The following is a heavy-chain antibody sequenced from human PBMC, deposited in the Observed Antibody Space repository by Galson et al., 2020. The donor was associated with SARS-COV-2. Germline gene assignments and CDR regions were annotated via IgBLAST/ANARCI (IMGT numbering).Heavy chain of an antibody. D-gene: IGHD2-21*02. CDR3: ARQGVNMIVLVTVPVLFVDL. J-gene: IGHJ2*01. CDR2: IYPNGRT. V-gene: IGHV4-38-2*01. CDR1: GYSVSTTNY. Sequence: SETLSLTCAVSGYSVSTTNYWGWVRLAPGKGLEWIGSIYPNGRTYYNPSLESRVTISVDTSRNQFSLTLASVTAADTAFYYCARQGVNMIVLVTVPVLFVDLWGRGTLVTVAS.